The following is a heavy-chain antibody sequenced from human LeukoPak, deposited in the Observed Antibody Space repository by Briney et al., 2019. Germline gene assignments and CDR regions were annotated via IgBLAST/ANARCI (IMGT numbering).Heavy chain of an antibody. V-gene: IGHV3-23*01. CDR2: ISGSGGST. CDR1: GFTFSSYA. D-gene: IGHD5-24*01. J-gene: IGHJ4*02. Sequence: SGGSLRLSCAASGFTFSSYAMSWVRQAPGKGLEWVSAISGSGGSTYYADSVRGRFTISRDNSKNTLYLQMNSLRAEDTAVYYCAKAWLQCLLGYWGQGTLVTVSS. CDR3: AKAWLQCLLGY.